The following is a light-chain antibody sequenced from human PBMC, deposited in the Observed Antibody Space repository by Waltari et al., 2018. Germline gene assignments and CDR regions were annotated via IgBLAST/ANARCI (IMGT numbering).Light chain of an antibody. CDR1: SSNIGNIA. J-gene: IGLJ3*02. Sequence: QSVLTQPPPVSEAPGQRVSISCSGSSSNIGNIAVSWYRQVPGQAPNLLIFYDNLVPSGSADPFRGAKSGTFASLVIGGLQSGDEAHYYWAAWDDSLNGWVFGGGTKVTVL. V-gene: IGLV1-36*01. CDR3: AAWDDSLNGWV. CDR2: YDN.